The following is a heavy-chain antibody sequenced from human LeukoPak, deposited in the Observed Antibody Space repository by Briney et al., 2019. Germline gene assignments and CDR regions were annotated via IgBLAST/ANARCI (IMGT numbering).Heavy chain of an antibody. CDR3: ARDKRSVNWFDP. Sequence: GRSLRLSCAVSGFTFSTYSMNWVRQAPGKGLEWVSYISSSGGTMYYAGSVKGRFTISRDNAKNSLYLQMNSLGVEDTAVYYCARDKRSVNWFDPWGLGTLVTVSS. V-gene: IGHV3-48*01. D-gene: IGHD4-17*01. CDR2: ISSSGGTM. J-gene: IGHJ5*02. CDR1: GFTFSTYS.